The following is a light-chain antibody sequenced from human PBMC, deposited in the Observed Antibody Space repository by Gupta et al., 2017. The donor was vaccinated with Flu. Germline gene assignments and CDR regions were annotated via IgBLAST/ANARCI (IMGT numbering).Light chain of an antibody. CDR1: SSNIGAGYD. J-gene: IGLJ3*02. CDR3: QSYDSLSHSWV. V-gene: IGLV1-40*01. Sequence: QSVLTQPSAVSGAPGQRVTISCVGSSSNIGAGYDAHWYQQLPGTAPKLLIYGNTNRPSGVPDRFSGSKSGTSASLAITGLQAEDEAEYYCQSYDSLSHSWVFGGGTKLTVL. CDR2: GNT.